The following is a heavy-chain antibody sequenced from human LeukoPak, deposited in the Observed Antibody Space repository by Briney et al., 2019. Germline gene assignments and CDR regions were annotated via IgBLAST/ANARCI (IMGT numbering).Heavy chain of an antibody. CDR3: ARRITGTLAPFDD. D-gene: IGHD1-20*01. CDR1: GGSISSSSYY. J-gene: IGHJ4*02. V-gene: IGHV4-39*07. Sequence: PSETLSLTCTVSGGSISSSSYYWGWIRQPPGKGLEWIGSIHYSGSTNYNPSLKSRVTISVDTSKNQFSLKLSSVTAADTAVYYCARRITGTLAPFDDWGQGTLVTVSS. CDR2: IHYSGST.